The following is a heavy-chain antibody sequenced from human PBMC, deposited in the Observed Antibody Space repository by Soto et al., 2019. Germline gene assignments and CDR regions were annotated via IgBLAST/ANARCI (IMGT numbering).Heavy chain of an antibody. J-gene: IGHJ4*01. V-gene: IGHV3-23*01. CDR2: ISRSGNTT. D-gene: IGHD3-10*01. CDR3: AKSPPAVIAYFDY. Sequence: EVQLLESGGGLVQPGGSLRLSCAASGFTFSSYAMSWLRQAPGRGLEWVSAISRSGNTTYYADSVKGRFTISRDNSKNTLYLLMSGLWAKDTAIYYCAKSPPAVIAYFDYWGQGTLVTVSS. CDR1: GFTFSSYA.